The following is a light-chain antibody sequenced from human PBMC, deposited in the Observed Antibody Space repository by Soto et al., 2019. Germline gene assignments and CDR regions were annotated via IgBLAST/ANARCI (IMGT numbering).Light chain of an antibody. V-gene: IGKV1-5*01. J-gene: IGKJ1*01. Sequence: DIQMTQSPSTLSASVGDRVTITCRASQSISSWLAWYQQKPGKAPKLLIYDASNLESGDPSRFSGSESGTEFKLTISSLQPDDFATYYCQQYNSYSWTFGQATKVEIK. CDR1: QSISSW. CDR3: QQYNSYSWT. CDR2: DAS.